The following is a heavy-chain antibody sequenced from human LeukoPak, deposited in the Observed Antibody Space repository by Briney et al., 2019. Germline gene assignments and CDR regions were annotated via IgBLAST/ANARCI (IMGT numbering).Heavy chain of an antibody. CDR1: GGSFSDYY. J-gene: IGHJ3*02. V-gene: IGHV4-34*01. CDR2: INHSGST. CDR3: ARSRAFDI. Sequence: SETLSLTCAVYGGSFSDYYWSWIRQPPGKGLEWIGEINHSGSTNYNPSLKSRVTTSADTSKNQFSLKLSSVTAADTAVYYCARSRAFDIWGQGTMVTVSS.